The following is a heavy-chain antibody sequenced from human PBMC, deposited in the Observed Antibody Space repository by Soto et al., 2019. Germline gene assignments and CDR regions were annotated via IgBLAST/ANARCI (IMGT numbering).Heavy chain of an antibody. Sequence: HVQLHQSGPRLVKPSQTLSLECSVIGGSVNTGDNYWSWVRQSPGRGLEWIGDIYHTGNTFYNPALENRVTMSVDASKNQFYLTLTSLTAADTAVYFCAREPLDGMDVWGQGTNVTVSS. V-gene: IGHV4-30-4*01. CDR1: GGSVNTGDNY. CDR3: AREPLDGMDV. CDR2: IYHTGNT. J-gene: IGHJ6*02.